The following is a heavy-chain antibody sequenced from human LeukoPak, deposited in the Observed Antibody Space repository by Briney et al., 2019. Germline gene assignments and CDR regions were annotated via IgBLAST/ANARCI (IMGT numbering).Heavy chain of an antibody. Sequence: GGSLRPSCPASAFTFDNYATPSVRHAPGKGLESVSGISWNSGSIHYADSENGRFTISRDNAKNSLYLQMISLRAEDMALYYGAKDTGGFDPWGQGTLVTVS. V-gene: IGHV3-9*03. CDR3: AKDTGGFDP. J-gene: IGHJ5*02. CDR1: AFTFDNYA. CDR2: ISWNSGSI.